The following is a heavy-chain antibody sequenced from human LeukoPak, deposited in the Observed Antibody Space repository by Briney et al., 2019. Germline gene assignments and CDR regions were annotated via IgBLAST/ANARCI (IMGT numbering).Heavy chain of an antibody. J-gene: IGHJ4*02. CDR1: GFTFTTYW. V-gene: IGHV3-23*01. Sequence: GGSLRLSCAASGFTFTTYWMHWVRQAPGKGLEWVSAISGSGGSTYYADSVKGRFTISRDNSKNTLYLQMNSLRAEDTAVYYCAKLIDYYGSGSLTRFDYWGQGTLVTVSS. CDR2: ISGSGGST. D-gene: IGHD3-10*01. CDR3: AKLIDYYGSGSLTRFDY.